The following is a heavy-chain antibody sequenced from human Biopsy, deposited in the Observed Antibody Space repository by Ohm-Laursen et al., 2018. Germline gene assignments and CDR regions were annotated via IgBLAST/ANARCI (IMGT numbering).Heavy chain of an antibody. Sequence: AASVKVSCKSSEYGVTDYFIHWVRHAPGQGFEWMGWINPKSGVANHAQNFQGRVSMTRDTSIHTVYLELNSLRSDDTAVYYCARDMTVTARPYYYSGVDVWGPGTRVTVSS. J-gene: IGHJ6*02. V-gene: IGHV1-2*02. CDR1: EYGVTDYF. CDR3: ARDMTVTARPYYYSGVDV. D-gene: IGHD4-17*01. CDR2: INPKSGVA.